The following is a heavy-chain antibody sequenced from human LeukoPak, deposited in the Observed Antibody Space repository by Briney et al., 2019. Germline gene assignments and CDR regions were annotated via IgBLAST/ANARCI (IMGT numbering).Heavy chain of an antibody. J-gene: IGHJ5*02. V-gene: IGHV1-18*01. D-gene: IGHD2-2*02. CDR3: ARDRLGYCSSTSCYRSALGWFDP. Sequence: ASVKVSCEASGYTFRSHGISWVRQAPGQGLEWMGWISCYDGTTKYAQKFQGRVTLTTDTSTRTAYMELRYLRYDDTAVYYCARDRLGYCSSTSCYRSALGWFDPWGQGTLVTVSS. CDR1: GYTFRSHG. CDR2: ISCYDGTT.